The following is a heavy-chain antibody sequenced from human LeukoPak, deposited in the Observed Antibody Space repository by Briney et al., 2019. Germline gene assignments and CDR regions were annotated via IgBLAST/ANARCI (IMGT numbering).Heavy chain of an antibody. CDR3: AREQRGRYDFWSGYYYFDY. CDR2: IFYSGST. D-gene: IGHD3-3*01. Sequence: PSDTLSLTCTVSGGSIRSFYWSWLRQPPGKGLEWIGYIFYSGSTTYNPSLKSRVIMSVDTSKSQFSLRLSSVTAADTAVYYCAREQRGRYDFWSGYYYFDYWGQGTLVTVSS. CDR1: GGSIRSFY. V-gene: IGHV4-59*12. J-gene: IGHJ4*02.